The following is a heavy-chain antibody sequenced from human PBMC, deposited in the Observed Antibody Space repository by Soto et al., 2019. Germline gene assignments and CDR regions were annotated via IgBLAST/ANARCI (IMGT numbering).Heavy chain of an antibody. Sequence: PGGALRLSCAASGFTFSSYWMHWVRPAPGKGLVWVSRINSDGSSTSYADSVKGRFTISRDNAKNTLYLQMNSLRAEDTAVYYCARGAAPFFPFDNWGQGTLVTISS. J-gene: IGHJ4*02. CDR3: ARGAAPFFPFDN. V-gene: IGHV3-74*01. D-gene: IGHD1-26*01. CDR2: INSDGSST. CDR1: GFTFSSYW.